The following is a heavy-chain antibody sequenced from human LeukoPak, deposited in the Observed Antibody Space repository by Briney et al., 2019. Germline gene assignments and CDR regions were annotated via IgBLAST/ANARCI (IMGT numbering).Heavy chain of an antibody. V-gene: IGHV4-38-2*02. D-gene: IGHD3-9*01. CDR1: GYSISSDYY. J-gene: IGHJ5*02. CDR2: VHHSGRT. CDR3: ASEPPFYDILTAYSPYP. Sequence: SETLSLTCTVSGYSISSDYYWAWIRQPPGKGLEWIGSVHHSGRTYYNPSLKSRVTISVDTSKNQFSLKLNSVTAADTAVYYCASEPPFYDILTAYSPYPWGQGTLVTVSS.